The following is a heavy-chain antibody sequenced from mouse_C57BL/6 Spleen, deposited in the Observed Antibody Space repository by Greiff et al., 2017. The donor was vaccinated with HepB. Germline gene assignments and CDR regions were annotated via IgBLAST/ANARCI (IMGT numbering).Heavy chain of an antibody. CDR2: IYPGSGST. CDR3: ARDYDGPHWYFDV. CDR1: GYTFTSYW. V-gene: IGHV1-55*01. J-gene: IGHJ1*03. D-gene: IGHD2-4*01. Sequence: QVHVKQPGAELVKPGASVKMSCKASGYTFTSYWITWVKQRPGQGLEWIGDIYPGSGSTNYNEKFKSKATLTVDTSSSTAYMQLSSLTSEDSAVYYCARDYDGPHWYFDVWGTGTTVTVSS.